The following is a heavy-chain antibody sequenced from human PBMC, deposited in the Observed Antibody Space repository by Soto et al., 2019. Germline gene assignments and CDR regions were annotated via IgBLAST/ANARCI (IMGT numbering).Heavy chain of an antibody. J-gene: IGHJ5*02. CDR2: INHSGST. Sequence: TLSLTCAVYGGSFSGYYWSWIRQPPGKGLEWIGEINHSGSTNYNPSLKSRVTISVDTSKNQFSLKLSSVTAADTAVYYCARDQHSNINWFDPWGQGTLVTVSS. D-gene: IGHD2-21*01. CDR1: GGSFSGYY. V-gene: IGHV4-34*01. CDR3: ARDQHSNINWFDP.